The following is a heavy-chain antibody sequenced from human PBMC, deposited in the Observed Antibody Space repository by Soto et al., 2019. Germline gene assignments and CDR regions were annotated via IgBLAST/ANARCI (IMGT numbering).Heavy chain of an antibody. D-gene: IGHD3-10*01. CDR1: GGSFSGYY. CDR2: INHSGST. J-gene: IGHJ4*02. V-gene: IGHV4-34*01. Sequence: QVQLQQWGAGLLKPSETLSLTCAVYGGSFSGYYWSWIRQPPGKGLEWIGEINHSGSTNYNPSLKSPVTTSVDTSKNQFSLKLSSVTAADTAVYYCARVPPLVWFGESVFDYWGQGTLVTVSS. CDR3: ARVPPLVWFGESVFDY.